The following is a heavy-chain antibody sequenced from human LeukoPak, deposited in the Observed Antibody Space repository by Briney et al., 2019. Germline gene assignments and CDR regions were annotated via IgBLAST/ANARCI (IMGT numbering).Heavy chain of an antibody. V-gene: IGHV3-30-3*01. J-gene: IGHJ6*02. Sequence: QPGRSLRLSCAASGFTFSSYAMHWVRQAPGKGLEWVAVISYDGSNKYYADSVKGRFTISRDNSKNTLYLQMNSLRAEDTAVYYCARGPRMVADPLYYYYYGMDVWGQGTTVTVSS. CDR3: ARGPRMVADPLYYYYYGMDV. D-gene: IGHD2-15*01. CDR1: GFTFSSYA. CDR2: ISYDGSNK.